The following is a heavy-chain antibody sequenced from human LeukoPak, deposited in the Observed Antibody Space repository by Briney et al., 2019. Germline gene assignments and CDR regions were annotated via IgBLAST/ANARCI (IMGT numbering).Heavy chain of an antibody. CDR2: INPNSGGT. CDR1: GYTFTGYY. Sequence: ASVKVSCKASGYTFTGYYMHWVRRAPGQGLEWMGWINPNSGGTNYAQRFQGRVTMTRDTSISTAYMELSRLRSDDTAAYYCARQTYGGYYYYMDVWGKGTTVTISS. D-gene: IGHD4-23*01. CDR3: ARQTYGGYYYYMDV. V-gene: IGHV1-2*02. J-gene: IGHJ6*03.